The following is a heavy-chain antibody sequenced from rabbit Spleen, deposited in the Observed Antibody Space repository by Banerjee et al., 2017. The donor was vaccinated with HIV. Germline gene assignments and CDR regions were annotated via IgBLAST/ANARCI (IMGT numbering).Heavy chain of an antibody. CDR3: ARDTSSSFSSYGMDL. D-gene: IGHD1-1*01. Sequence: QSLEESGGDLVKPGASPTLTCTASGFTINSNYYMCWVRQAPGKGLECIACIYTGSSGSTYYASWATGRFTCSKTSSTTVTLQMTSLTAADTATYFCARDTSSSFSSYGMDLWGPGTLVTVS. CDR2: IYTGSSGST. J-gene: IGHJ6*01. CDR1: GFTINSNYY. V-gene: IGHV1S40*01.